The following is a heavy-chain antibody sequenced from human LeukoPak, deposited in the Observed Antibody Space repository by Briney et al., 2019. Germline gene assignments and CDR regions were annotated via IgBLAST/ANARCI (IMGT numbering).Heavy chain of an antibody. V-gene: IGHV4-30-4*01. CDR2: IYYSGST. D-gene: IGHD3-22*01. CDR1: GGSISSGDYY. Sequence: SQTLSLTCTVSGGSISSGDYYWSWIRQPPGKGLGWIGYIYYSGSTYYNPSLKSRVTISVDTSKNQFSLKLSSVTAADTAVYYCARDQFYDSSGYYGNDAFDIWGQGTMVTVSS. J-gene: IGHJ3*02. CDR3: ARDQFYDSSGYYGNDAFDI.